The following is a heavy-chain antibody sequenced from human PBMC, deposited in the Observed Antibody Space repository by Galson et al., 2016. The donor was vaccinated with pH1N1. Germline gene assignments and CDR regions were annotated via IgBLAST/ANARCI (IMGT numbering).Heavy chain of an antibody. CDR1: GGSFRGYY. CDR3: ARHSTSGFPTIEVAARRRPFDV. D-gene: IGHD6-19*01. Sequence: LSLTCAVYGGSFRGYYWSWIRQSPEKGLEWIGEINHGGSTNYNPSLEGRVALSLDTSKNQFSLRLRAVTAADTAVYFCARHSTSGFPTIEVAARRRPFDVWGQGTLVTVSS. V-gene: IGHV4-34*01. J-gene: IGHJ3*01. CDR2: INHGGST.